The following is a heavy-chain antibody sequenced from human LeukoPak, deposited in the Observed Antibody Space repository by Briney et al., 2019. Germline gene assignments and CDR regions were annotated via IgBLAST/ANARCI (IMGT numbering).Heavy chain of an antibody. Sequence: GGSLRLSCAASGFTVSSNYMSWVRQAPGKGLEWVSVIYSGGSTYYADSVKGRFTASRDNSKNTLYLQMNSLRAEDTAVYYCARARWGSGYYYYYMDVWGKGTTAIVSS. J-gene: IGHJ6*03. CDR3: ARARWGSGYYYYYMDV. D-gene: IGHD7-27*01. CDR2: IYSGGST. CDR1: GFTVSSNY. V-gene: IGHV3-53*01.